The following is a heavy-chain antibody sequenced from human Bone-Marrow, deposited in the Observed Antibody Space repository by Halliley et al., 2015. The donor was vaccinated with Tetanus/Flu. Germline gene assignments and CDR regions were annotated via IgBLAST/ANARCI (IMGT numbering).Heavy chain of an antibody. CDR3: ARGRSRGVTYSFNLGTSGGWFDP. CDR2: IYYSGTP. D-gene: IGHD2-21*01. J-gene: IGHJ5*02. Sequence: LRLSCLVSGGSISNNLYYWDWIRQAPGKGLEWLGTIYYSGTPSYNASLKSRVTISVDTSKNPFSLRLSSVTAADTAVYYCARGRSRGVTYSFNLGTSGGWFDPWGQGTLVTVSS. V-gene: IGHV4-39*01. CDR1: GGSISNNLYY.